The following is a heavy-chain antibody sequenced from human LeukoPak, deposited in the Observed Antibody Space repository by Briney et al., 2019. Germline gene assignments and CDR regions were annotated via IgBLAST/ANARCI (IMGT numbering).Heavy chain of an antibody. J-gene: IGHJ4*02. CDR3: ARARESGIQGTFDH. CDR1: GGSVSGYY. V-gene: IGHV4-59*02. D-gene: IGHD1-26*01. CDR2: IYYTGTT. Sequence: PSETLSLTCSVSGGSVSGYYWTWIRQPPGEGLEWIGYIYYTGTTNYNPSLKSRVTMSVDTSKNRFSLRLTSVTAADTAVYYCARARESGIQGTFDHWGQGNLVTVSS.